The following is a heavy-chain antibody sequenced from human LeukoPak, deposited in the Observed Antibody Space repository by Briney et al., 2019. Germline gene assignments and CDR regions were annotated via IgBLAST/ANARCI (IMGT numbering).Heavy chain of an antibody. Sequence: PGGSLRLSCAASGFTFSNAWMSWVRQAPGKGLEWVGRIKRKTDGGTTDYSSLVKGRFIISRDDSTNTLYLQMNSLKPEDTAVYFCTQTYYYDITNVNPFDYWGQGTLVTVSS. CDR3: TQTYYYDITNVNPFDY. V-gene: IGHV3-15*01. CDR1: GFTFSNAW. CDR2: IKRKTDGGTT. D-gene: IGHD3-22*01. J-gene: IGHJ4*02.